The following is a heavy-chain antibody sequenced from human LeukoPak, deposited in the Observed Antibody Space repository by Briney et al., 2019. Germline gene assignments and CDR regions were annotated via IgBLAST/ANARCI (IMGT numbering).Heavy chain of an antibody. CDR2: ISTSSRYI. V-gene: IGHV3-21*01. CDR1: GFTFSSYS. Sequence: GGSLRLSCAASGFTFSSYSMNWVRRAPGKGLEWVSSISTSSRYIYYKDSVRGRFTISRDDAKNSLYLEMNSLRAEDTAAYYCARADSSNSTCYLRRSWFDPWGQGTLVTVSS. CDR3: ARADSSNSTCYLRRSWFDP. D-gene: IGHD2-2*01. J-gene: IGHJ5*02.